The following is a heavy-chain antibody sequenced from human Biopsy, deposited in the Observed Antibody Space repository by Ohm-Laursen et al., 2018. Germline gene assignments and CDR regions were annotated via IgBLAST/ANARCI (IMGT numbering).Heavy chain of an antibody. J-gene: IGHJ4*02. D-gene: IGHD3-22*01. CDR2: VSYSGNT. CDR3: AAYYYDSSGYFYAFHY. V-gene: IGHV4-61*05. CDR1: DGSISNIINY. Sequence: ETLSLTCTVTDGSISNIINYWSWIRQPLGKGLEWIGYVSYSGNTKYNPSLKSRVIISADTSKNQFSLKLSSVTAADTAMYYCAAYYYDSSGYFYAFHYWGQGTLVTVSS.